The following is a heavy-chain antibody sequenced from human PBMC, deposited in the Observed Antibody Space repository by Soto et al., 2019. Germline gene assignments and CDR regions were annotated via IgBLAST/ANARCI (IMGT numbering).Heavy chain of an antibody. Sequence: SETLSLTCTVSGGSISSYYWSWIRQPPGKGLEWIGYIYYSGSTNYNPSLKSRVTISVDTSKNQFSLKLSSVTAADTAVYYCARIGYCSGGSCYEDYYYYYYMDFWGKGTTVTVSS. V-gene: IGHV4-59*01. CDR2: IYYSGST. J-gene: IGHJ6*03. CDR3: ARIGYCSGGSCYEDYYYYYYMDF. D-gene: IGHD2-15*01. CDR1: GGSISSYY.